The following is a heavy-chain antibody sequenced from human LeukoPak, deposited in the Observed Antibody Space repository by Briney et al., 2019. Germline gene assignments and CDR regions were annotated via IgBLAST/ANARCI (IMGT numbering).Heavy chain of an antibody. Sequence: SETLSLTCTVSGGSISSYYWSWIRQPPGKGLEWIGYIYYSGSTNYNPSLKSRVTISVDTSKNQFSLKLSSVTAADTAVYYCARSPTRHYYGSGSYYQGNWFDPWGQGTLVTVSS. V-gene: IGHV4-59*01. CDR3: ARSPTRHYYGSGSYYQGNWFDP. J-gene: IGHJ5*02. CDR1: GGSISSYY. CDR2: IYYSGST. D-gene: IGHD3-10*01.